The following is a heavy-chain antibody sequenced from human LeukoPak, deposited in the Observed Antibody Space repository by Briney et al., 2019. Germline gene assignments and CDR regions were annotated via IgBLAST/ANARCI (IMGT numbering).Heavy chain of an antibody. Sequence: PSETLSLTCTVSGGSISSSSYYWGWIRQPAGKGLEWIGRIYTSGSTNYNPSLKSRVTISVDTSKNQFSLKLSSVTAADTAVYYCARTMCGGDCYSNAYYFDYWGQGTLVTVSS. CDR2: IYTSGST. CDR3: ARTMCGGDCYSNAYYFDY. D-gene: IGHD2-21*02. V-gene: IGHV4-61*02. J-gene: IGHJ4*02. CDR1: GGSISSSSYY.